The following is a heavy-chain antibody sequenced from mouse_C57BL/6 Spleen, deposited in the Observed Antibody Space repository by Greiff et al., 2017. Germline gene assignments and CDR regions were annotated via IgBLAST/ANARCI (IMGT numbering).Heavy chain of an antibody. V-gene: IGHV6-6*01. D-gene: IGHD4-1*01. J-gene: IGHJ2*01. CDR1: GFTFSDAW. CDR2: IRNKANNHAT. Sequence: EVQVVESGGGLVQPGGSMKLSCAASGFTFSDAWMDWVRQSPEKGLEWVAEIRNKANNHATYYAESVKGRFTISRDDSKSSVYLQMNSLRAEDTGIYYCTRWTGAYYFDYWGQGTTLTVSS. CDR3: TRWTGAYYFDY.